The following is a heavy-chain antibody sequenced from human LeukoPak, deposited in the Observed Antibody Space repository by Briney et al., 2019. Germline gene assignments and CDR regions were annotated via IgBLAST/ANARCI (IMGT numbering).Heavy chain of an antibody. CDR1: GYSFTSYW. V-gene: IGHV5-51*01. J-gene: IGHJ4*02. CDR2: IYPAASDT. D-gene: IGHD2-21*02. Sequence: GESLKISCKGSGYSFTSYWIGWVRQMPGKGLEWMGVIYPAASDTRYSPSFEGQVTISAEKSISTAYLQWSSLKASDSAIYYCARARGCYSGDCYADYWGQGTLVTVSS. CDR3: ARARGCYSGDCYADY.